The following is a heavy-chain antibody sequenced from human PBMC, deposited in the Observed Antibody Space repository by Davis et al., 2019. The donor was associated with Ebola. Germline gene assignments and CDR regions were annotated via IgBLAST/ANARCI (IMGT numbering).Heavy chain of an antibody. D-gene: IGHD4-23*01. Sequence: GESLKISCAASGFTFSSYWMHWVRQAPGKGLEWVANIKQDGSEKQYVDSVKGRFTISRDNAENSLYLQMSSLRADDTAMYYCARDLVYGGNAFFDYWGQGTLVSVSS. J-gene: IGHJ4*02. CDR3: ARDLVYGGNAFFDY. CDR1: GFTFSSYW. V-gene: IGHV3-7*03. CDR2: IKQDGSEK.